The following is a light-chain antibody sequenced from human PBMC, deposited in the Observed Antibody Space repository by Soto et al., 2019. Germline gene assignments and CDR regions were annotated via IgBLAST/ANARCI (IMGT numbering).Light chain of an antibody. CDR2: KNS. J-gene: IGLJ1*01. CDR3: AAWDDTLRSSYV. Sequence: QSFLTQPPSASGTPGQTVTISCSGSGSNIGSNYVDWYQQFPGTAPKLLIYKNSQRPSGVPDRFSGSKSGTSASLAISGLRSEDEAHYYCAAWDDTLRSSYVFGPGTKATVL. CDR1: GSNIGSNY. V-gene: IGLV1-47*01.